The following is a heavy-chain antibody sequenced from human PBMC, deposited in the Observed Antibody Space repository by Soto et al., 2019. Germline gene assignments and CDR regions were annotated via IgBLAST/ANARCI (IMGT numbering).Heavy chain of an antibody. CDR1: GGTFSSYA. J-gene: IGHJ3*02. V-gene: IGHV1-69*01. Sequence: QVQLVQSGAEVKKPGSSVKVSCKASGGTFSSYAISWVRHAPGQRLEWMGGIIPIFGTANYAQKFQGRVTITADESTSTAYMELSSLISEDTVVYYCTSSTPDAFDIWCQGTMVTVSS. D-gene: IGHD2-2*01. CDR2: IIPIFGTA. CDR3: TSSTPDAFDI.